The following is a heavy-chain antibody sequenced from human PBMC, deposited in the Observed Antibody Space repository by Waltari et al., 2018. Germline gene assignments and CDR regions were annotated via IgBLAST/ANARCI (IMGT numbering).Heavy chain of an antibody. V-gene: IGHV4-39*01. J-gene: IGHJ4*02. CDR2: IYYSGST. CDR1: GGSISSSSYY. D-gene: IGHD1-26*01. CDR3: ARLSSGSSTFDY. Sequence: QLQLQESGPGLVKPSETLSLTCTVSGGSISSSSYYWGWIRQPPGKGLEWIGSIYYSGSTYYTPSLKSRVTISVDTSKNQFSLKLSSVTAADTAVYYCARLSSGSSTFDYWGQGTLVTVSS.